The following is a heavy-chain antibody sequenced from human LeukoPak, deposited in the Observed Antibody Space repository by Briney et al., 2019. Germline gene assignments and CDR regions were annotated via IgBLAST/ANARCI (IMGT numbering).Heavy chain of an antibody. CDR1: GFTFSDHY. Sequence: ASVKVSCKASGFTFSDHYMHWLRRAPGQGLEWMGWIKPDSGATNYAQKFQGRFTVSRDVSISTLYMELSSLTSDDTAMYYCARDHDYGPDYWGQGTLATVSA. CDR2: IKPDSGAT. J-gene: IGHJ4*02. CDR3: ARDHDYGPDY. D-gene: IGHD4/OR15-4a*01. V-gene: IGHV1-2*02.